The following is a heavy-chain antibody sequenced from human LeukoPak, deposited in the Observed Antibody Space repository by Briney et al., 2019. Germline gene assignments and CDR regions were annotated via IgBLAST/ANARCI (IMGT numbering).Heavy chain of an antibody. CDR3: ARDPPHYYDSSGYYPFDY. D-gene: IGHD3-22*01. CDR2: ISGSGVST. J-gene: IGHJ4*02. V-gene: IGHV3-23*01. Sequence: GGSLRLSCAASGFTFSNYAMNWFRQAPGKGLEWVSVISGSGVSTYYADSVKGRFTISRDNSKNTLYLQMNSLRAEDTAVYYCARDPPHYYDSSGYYPFDYWGQGTLVTVSS. CDR1: GFTFSNYA.